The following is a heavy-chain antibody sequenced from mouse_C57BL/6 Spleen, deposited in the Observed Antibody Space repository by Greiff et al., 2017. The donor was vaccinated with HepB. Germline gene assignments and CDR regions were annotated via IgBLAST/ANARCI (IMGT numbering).Heavy chain of an antibody. CDR3: TRRFGYYPFDY. J-gene: IGHJ2*01. CDR2: IDPETGGT. D-gene: IGHD2-3*01. CDR1: GYTFTDYE. Sequence: VQGVESGAELVRPGASVTLSCKASGYTFTDYEMHWVKQTPVHGLEWIGAIDPETGGTAYNQKFKGKAILTADKSSSTAYMELRSLTSEDSAVYYCTRRFGYYPFDYWGQGTTLTVSS. V-gene: IGHV1-15*01.